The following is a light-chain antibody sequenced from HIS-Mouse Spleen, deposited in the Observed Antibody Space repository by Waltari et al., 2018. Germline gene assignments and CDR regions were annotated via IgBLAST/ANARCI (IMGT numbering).Light chain of an antibody. V-gene: IGLV3-10*01. CDR1: ALPKKY. CDR2: EDS. Sequence: SYELTQPPSVSVSPGQTARIPCPGDALPKKYAYLYKQKSGQAPVLVIYEDSKRPSGIPERFSGSSSGTMATLTISGAQVEDEADYYCYSADSSGNHRVFGGGTKLTVL. J-gene: IGLJ2*01. CDR3: YSADSSGNHRV.